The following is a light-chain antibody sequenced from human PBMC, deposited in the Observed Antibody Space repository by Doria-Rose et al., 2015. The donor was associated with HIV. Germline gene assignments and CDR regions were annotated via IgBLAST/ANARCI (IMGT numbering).Light chain of an antibody. CDR2: WAS. CDR3: QQYYDTPS. V-gene: IGKV4-1*01. J-gene: IGKJ3*01. Sequence: TQSPESLGMSLGERATLNCKSNQSLLYTSKNYLAWYQQKPGQPPKLLIYWASTRQSGVPARFSGSVSGTDFTLTISGLEAEDVAVYYCQQYYDTPSFGPGTTVDIK. CDR1: QSLLYTSKNY.